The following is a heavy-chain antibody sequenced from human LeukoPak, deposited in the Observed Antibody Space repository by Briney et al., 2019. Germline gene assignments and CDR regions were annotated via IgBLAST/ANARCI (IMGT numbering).Heavy chain of an antibody. J-gene: IGHJ4*02. CDR1: GYTFTGYY. CDR2: INPNSGGT. CDR3: ARSVVSSGYGLDY. Sequence: ASVKVSCKASGYTFTGYYMHWVRQAPGQGLVWMGWINPNSGGTNYAQKFQGRVTMTRDTSISTAYMELSRLRSDDTAVYYCARSVVSSGYGLDYWGQGTLVTVSS. V-gene: IGHV1-2*02. D-gene: IGHD3-22*01.